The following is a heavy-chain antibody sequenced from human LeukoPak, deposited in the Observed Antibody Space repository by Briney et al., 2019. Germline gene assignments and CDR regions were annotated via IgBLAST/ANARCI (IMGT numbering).Heavy chain of an antibody. CDR3: AKDRCSNGIGCYYYYMDV. V-gene: IGHV3-30*02. D-gene: IGHD2-8*01. CDR2: IQLDGSNE. CDR1: GFTFSSYG. J-gene: IGHJ6*03. Sequence: GGSLRLSWAASGFTFSSYGMHWVRQAPGKGLEWVAYIQLDGSNEQYADSVKGRFSSSRESSKNILYLQMNSLRAEDTAVYYCAKDRCSNGIGCYYYYMDVWGKGTTVTISS.